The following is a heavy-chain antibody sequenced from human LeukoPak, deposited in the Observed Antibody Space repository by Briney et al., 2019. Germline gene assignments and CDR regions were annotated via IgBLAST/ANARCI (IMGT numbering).Heavy chain of an antibody. CDR2: IIPIFGTA. CDR1: GGTFSSYA. CDR3: ATRSSTGFLEW. D-gene: IGHD3-3*01. V-gene: IGHV1-69*05. Sequence: ASVEVSCKASGGTFSSYAISWVRQAPGQGLEWMGRIIPIFGTANYAQKFQGRVTITTDESTSTAYMELSSLRSEDTAVYYCATRSSTGFLEWWSQGTLVTVSS. J-gene: IGHJ4*02.